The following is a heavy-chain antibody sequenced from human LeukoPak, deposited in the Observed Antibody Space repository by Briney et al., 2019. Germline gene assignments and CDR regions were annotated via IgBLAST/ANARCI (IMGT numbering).Heavy chain of an antibody. CDR2: ISSSSSYI. D-gene: IGHD5-18*01. J-gene: IGHJ4*02. CDR1: GFTFSSYS. CDR3: ARGQGSGYSYGQGAFDY. V-gene: IGHV3-21*01. Sequence: GGSLRLSCAASGFTFSSYSMNWVRQAPGKGLEWVSSISSSSSYIYYADSVKGRFTISRDNAKNSLYLQMNSLRAEDTAVYYCARGQGSGYSYGQGAFDYWGQGTLVTVSS.